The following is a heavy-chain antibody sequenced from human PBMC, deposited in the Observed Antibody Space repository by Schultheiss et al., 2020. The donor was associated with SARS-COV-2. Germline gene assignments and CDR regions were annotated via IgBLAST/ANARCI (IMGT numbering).Heavy chain of an antibody. J-gene: IGHJ4*02. D-gene: IGHD3-10*01. CDR3: ARDYSGAWFRELFPKPHYFDY. CDR2: INPNSGGT. CDR1: GYTFTGYY. V-gene: IGHV1-2*06. Sequence: ASVKVSCKASGYTFTGYYMHWVRQAPGQGLEWMGRINPNSGGTNYAQKFQGRVTMTRDTSTSTVYMELSSLRSEDTAVYYCARDYSGAWFRELFPKPHYFDYWGQGTLVTVSS.